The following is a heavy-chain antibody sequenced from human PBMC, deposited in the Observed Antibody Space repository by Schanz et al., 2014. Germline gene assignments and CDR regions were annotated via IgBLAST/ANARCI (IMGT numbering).Heavy chain of an antibody. Sequence: EVHLVESGGGLVQPGGSLRLSCATSGFSFSSYAINWVRQAPGKGLEWVSGISGSGASTYYADSVKGRFTISRDNAKNTLYLQMNTLRAEDTAVYYCARKMKLGVYGGKGHDSLDIWGQGTMVTVSS. J-gene: IGHJ3*02. D-gene: IGHD4-17*01. CDR1: GFSFSSYA. CDR2: ISGSGAST. V-gene: IGHV3-23*04. CDR3: ARKMKLGVYGGKGHDSLDI.